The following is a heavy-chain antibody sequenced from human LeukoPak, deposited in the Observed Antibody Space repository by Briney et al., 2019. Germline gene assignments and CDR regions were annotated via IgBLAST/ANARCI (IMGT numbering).Heavy chain of an antibody. D-gene: IGHD6-19*01. CDR1: GFIVSGNY. CDR3: ARASQWLAFDS. J-gene: IGHJ4*02. CDR2: IYNGDNT. V-gene: IGHV3-66*01. Sequence: GGSLRLSCAASGFIVSGNYMTWVRQAPGKGLEWVSVIYNGDNTNYADSVKGRFTISRDSSKNTLFLQMNSLRAEDTAVYYCARASQWLAFDSWGQGTLVTVSS.